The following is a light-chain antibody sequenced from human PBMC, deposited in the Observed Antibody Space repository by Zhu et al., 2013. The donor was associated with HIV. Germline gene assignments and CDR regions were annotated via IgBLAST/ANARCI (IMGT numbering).Light chain of an antibody. J-gene: IGLJ2*01. CDR2: EVS. Sequence: QSALTQPASVSGSPGQSITISCTGTSSDIGSYNLVSWYQQHPGKAPKLVIYEVSERPSGVSNRFSGSKSGNMASLTVSGLQAGDEADYYCSSYGGSNNLVFGGGTKLTVL. CDR1: SSDIGSYNL. CDR3: SSYGGSNNLV. V-gene: IGLV2-23*02.